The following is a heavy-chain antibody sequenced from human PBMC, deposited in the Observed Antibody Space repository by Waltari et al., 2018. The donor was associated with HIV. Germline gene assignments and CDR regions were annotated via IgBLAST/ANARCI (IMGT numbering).Heavy chain of an antibody. CDR1: GYTVTSYD. CDR3: ARMMAPNYYYYYGMDV. V-gene: IGHV1-8*01. J-gene: IGHJ6*02. D-gene: IGHD3-16*01. Sequence: QVQLVQSGAEVKKPGASVKVSCKASGYTVTSYDINWVRQATGQGLEWMGWMNPNSGNTGYAQKFQGRVTMTRNTSISTAYMELSSLRSEDTAVYYCARMMAPNYYYYYGMDVWGQGTTVTVSS. CDR2: MNPNSGNT.